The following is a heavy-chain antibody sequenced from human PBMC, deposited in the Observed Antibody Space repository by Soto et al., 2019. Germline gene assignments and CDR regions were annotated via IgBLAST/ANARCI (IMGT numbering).Heavy chain of an antibody. CDR1: GGTFSNYG. J-gene: IGHJ6*02. Sequence: QVQLVQSGAEVKKPGSSVKVSCKSSGGTFSNYGFSWVRQAPGQGLECMGVIVPIFGAEHPQKFQGRATITADESTKTVIVERRGLRSEDTAVYYCARGGSDYEGSGYYQGHVWGQGTTVTVSS. V-gene: IGHV1-69*12. CDR3: ARGGSDYEGSGYYQGHV. D-gene: IGHD3-22*01. CDR2: IVPIFGA.